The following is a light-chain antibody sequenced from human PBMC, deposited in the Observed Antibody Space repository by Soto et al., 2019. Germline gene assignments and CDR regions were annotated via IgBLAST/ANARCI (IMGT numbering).Light chain of an antibody. Sequence: YELTQPPSVSVAPGKTARITCGGNNIGSKSVHWYQQKPGQAPVLVIYYDSDRPSGIPERFSGSNSGNTATLTISRVEAGDEADYSCQVWDSSSDHRVFGTGTKVTVL. J-gene: IGLJ1*01. CDR1: NIGSKS. CDR3: QVWDSSSDHRV. CDR2: YDS. V-gene: IGLV3-21*04.